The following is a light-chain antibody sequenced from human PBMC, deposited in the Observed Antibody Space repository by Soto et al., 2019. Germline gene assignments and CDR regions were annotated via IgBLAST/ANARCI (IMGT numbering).Light chain of an antibody. V-gene: IGKV3-20*01. J-gene: IGKJ1*01. CDR3: QQYGTSPRT. Sequence: EIVLTQSPGTLSLSPGERATLSCRASQSVSSSYLAWYQQKPGQAPRLFIYGASTRATGIPDRFSGSGSGTDCPLSISRLQPEDFALYYCQQYGTSPRTFGQGTKVELK. CDR1: QSVSSSY. CDR2: GAS.